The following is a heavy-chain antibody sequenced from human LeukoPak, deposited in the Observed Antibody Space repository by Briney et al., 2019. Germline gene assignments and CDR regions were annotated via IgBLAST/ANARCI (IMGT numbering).Heavy chain of an antibody. D-gene: IGHD2/OR15-2a*01. Sequence: PSETLSLTCTVSGGSISSYYWSWIRQPPGKGLEWIAYISDIGSINYNPPLQRRVTISLAPSKNQFSLKLSSVTAADTAVYYCAGHHPRNTVDFWGQGTLVTVSS. J-gene: IGHJ4*02. V-gene: IGHV4-59*08. CDR1: GGSISSYY. CDR2: ISDIGSI. CDR3: AGHHPRNTVDF.